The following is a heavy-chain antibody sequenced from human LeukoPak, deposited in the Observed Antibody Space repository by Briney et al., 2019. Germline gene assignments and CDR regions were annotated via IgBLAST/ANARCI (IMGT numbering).Heavy chain of an antibody. V-gene: IGHV3-23*01. J-gene: IGHJ4*02. CDR1: GLTFSSYA. CDR3: AKTSEWLRPSEVDY. CDR2: ISGSGGST. Sequence: GGSLRLSCAASGLTFSSYAMSWVRQAPGKGLEWVSAISGSGGSTYYADSVKGRFTISRDNSKDTLYLQMNSLRAEDTAVYYCAKTSEWLRPSEVDYWGQGTLVTVSS. D-gene: IGHD5-12*01.